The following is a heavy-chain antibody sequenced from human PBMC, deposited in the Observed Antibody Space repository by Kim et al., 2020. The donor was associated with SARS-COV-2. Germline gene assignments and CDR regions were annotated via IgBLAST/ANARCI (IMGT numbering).Heavy chain of an antibody. V-gene: IGHV3-30*18. Sequence: GGSLRLSCAASGFTFSSYGMHWVRQAPGKGLEWVAVISYDGSNKYYPDSVKGRFTISRDNSKNTLYLQMNSLRAEDTAVYYCAKDRTVVAALRDAFDIWGQGTMVTVSS. CDR1: GFTFSSYG. D-gene: IGHD2-15*01. CDR3: AKDRTVVAALRDAFDI. CDR2: ISYDGSNK. J-gene: IGHJ3*02.